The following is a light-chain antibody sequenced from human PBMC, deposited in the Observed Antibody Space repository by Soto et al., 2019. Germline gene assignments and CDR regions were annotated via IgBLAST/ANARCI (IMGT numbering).Light chain of an antibody. V-gene: IGLV1-51*02. J-gene: IGLJ1*01. CDR1: NSNIGSND. CDR3: GTWDSSLIAL. Sequence: SVLAQPPPVSAAPGQKVTISLSGKNSNIGSNDVSWYQQLPGKAPKLLIYENSQRPSGIPDRFSGSKSGTSATLGITGLQTGDEADYYCGTWDSSLIALFGTGTKVTVL. CDR2: ENS.